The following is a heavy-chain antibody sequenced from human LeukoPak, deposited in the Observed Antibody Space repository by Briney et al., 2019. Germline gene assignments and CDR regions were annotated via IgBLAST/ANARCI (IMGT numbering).Heavy chain of an antibody. J-gene: IGHJ4*02. CDR2: IYTSGST. CDR1: GGSISSGSYY. Sequence: SETLSLTCTVSGGSISSGSYYWSWIRQPAGKGLEWIGRIYTSGSTYCNPSLKSRVTITIDASKNQFSLKLSSVTAADTAVYYCASGLYGDSYDSTTYKDTFDHWGQGTLVTVSS. CDR3: ASGLYGDSYDSTTYKDTFDH. D-gene: IGHD2/OR15-2a*01. V-gene: IGHV4-61*02.